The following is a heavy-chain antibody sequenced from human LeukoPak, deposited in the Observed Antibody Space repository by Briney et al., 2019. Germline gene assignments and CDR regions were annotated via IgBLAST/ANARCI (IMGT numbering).Heavy chain of an antibody. CDR3: ARSGTMVRGVIITRKDYYYYYGMDV. V-gene: IGHV4-34*01. D-gene: IGHD3-10*01. J-gene: IGHJ6*04. CDR1: GRSLSGYY. Sequence: PSETLSLTCAVYGRSLSGYYWNWIRQPPGKGLEWIGEINHSGSTNYNPSLKSRVTISVDTSKNQFSLKLSSVTAADTAVYYCARSGTMVRGVIITRKDYYYYYGMDVWGKGTTVTVSS. CDR2: INHSGST.